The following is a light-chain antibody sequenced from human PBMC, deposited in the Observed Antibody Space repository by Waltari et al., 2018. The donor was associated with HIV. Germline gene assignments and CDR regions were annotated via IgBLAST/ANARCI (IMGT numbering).Light chain of an antibody. CDR1: QDINTNY. Sequence: EIVLTQSPGTLSLSPGERPTLSCRASQDINTNYIAWYQHRPGQAPRLLIYGAAGRATGIPDRFRGSGSGTDFTLTISGVEPEDFAVYYCQQCGTSPPNSFGQGTRLEIK. V-gene: IGKV3-20*01. J-gene: IGKJ2*03. CDR3: QQCGTSPPNS. CDR2: GAA.